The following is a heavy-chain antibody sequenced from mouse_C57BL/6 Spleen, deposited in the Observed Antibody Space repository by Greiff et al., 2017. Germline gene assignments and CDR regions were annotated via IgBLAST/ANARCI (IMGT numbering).Heavy chain of an antibody. Sequence: EVQLQQSGPELVKPGASVKIPCKASGYTFTDYNMDWVKQSHGKSLEWIGDINPNNGGTNYNQKFKGKATLTVDKSSSTAYMELRSLTSEESAVYYCARAGRVDFDYWGQGTTLTVSS. CDR2: INPNNGGT. CDR3: ARAGRVDFDY. V-gene: IGHV1-18*01. CDR1: GYTFTDYN. J-gene: IGHJ2*01. D-gene: IGHD4-1*01.